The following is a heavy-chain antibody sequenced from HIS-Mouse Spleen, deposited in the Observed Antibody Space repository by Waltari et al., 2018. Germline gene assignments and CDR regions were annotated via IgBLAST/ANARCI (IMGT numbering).Heavy chain of an antibody. CDR1: GYTFTSYD. J-gene: IGHJ2*01. CDR3: AREIPYSSSWYDWYFDL. Sequence: QVQLVQSGAEVKKPGASVKVSCKASGYTFTSYDTNLVRQATGQGLEWMGWMNPNSGNTGYAQKFQGRVTMTRNTSISTAYMELSSLRSEDTAVYYCAREIPYSSSWYDWYFDLWGRGTLVTVSS. V-gene: IGHV1-8*01. D-gene: IGHD6-13*01. CDR2: MNPNSGNT.